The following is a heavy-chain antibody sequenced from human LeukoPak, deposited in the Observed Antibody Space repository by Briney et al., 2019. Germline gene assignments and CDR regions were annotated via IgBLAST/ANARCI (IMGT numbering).Heavy chain of an antibody. V-gene: IGHV1-3*01. D-gene: IGHD3-10*01. J-gene: IGHJ4*02. CDR3: ASLFGGSGSYYDLDY. CDR1: GYTFTSYA. CDR2: INAGNGNT. Sequence: ASVKVSCKASGYTFTSYAMHWVRQAPGQRLEWMGWINAGNGNTKYSQKFLGRVTITRDTSASTAYMELSSLRSEDTAVYYCASLFGGSGSYYDLDYWGQGTLVTVSS.